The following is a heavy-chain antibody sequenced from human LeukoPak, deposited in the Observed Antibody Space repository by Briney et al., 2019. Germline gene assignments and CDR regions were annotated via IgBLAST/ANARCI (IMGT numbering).Heavy chain of an antibody. CDR2: IIPMFGTA. V-gene: IGHV1-69*05. CDR1: GGTFSSYA. CDR3: ARGPELERFDY. J-gene: IGHJ4*02. Sequence: SVKVCCKASGGTFSSYAISWVRQAPGQGLEWMGGIIPMFGTANYAQKFQGRVTITTDESTSTAYMELSSLRSEDTAVYYCARGPELERFDYWGQGTLVTVSS. D-gene: IGHD1-1*01.